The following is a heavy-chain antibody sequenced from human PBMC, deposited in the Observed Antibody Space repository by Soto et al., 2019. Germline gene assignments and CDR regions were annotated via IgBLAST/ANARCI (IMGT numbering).Heavy chain of an antibody. CDR2: ISAYNGNT. CDR3: ARDSPYYDFWSGPAIEY. J-gene: IGHJ4*02. CDR1: GYTFTSYG. V-gene: IGHV1-18*01. Sequence: ASVKVSCKASGYTFTSYGISWVRQAPGQGLEWMGWISAYNGNTNYAQKLQGRVTMTTDTSTSTAYMELRSLRSDDTAVYYCARDSPYYDFWSGPAIEYWGQGTLVTVSS. D-gene: IGHD3-3*01.